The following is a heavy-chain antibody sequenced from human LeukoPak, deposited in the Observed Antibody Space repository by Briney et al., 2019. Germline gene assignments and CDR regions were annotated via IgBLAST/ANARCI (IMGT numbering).Heavy chain of an antibody. CDR3: AKEYDYVWGSYRRTDY. Sequence: GGSLRLSCAASGFTFSSYAMSWVRQAPGKGLEWVSAISGSGGSTYYADSVKGRFTISRDNSKNTLYLQMNSLRAEDTAVYYCAKEYDYVWGSYRRTDYWGQGILVTVSS. J-gene: IGHJ4*02. CDR1: GFTFSSYA. D-gene: IGHD3-16*02. V-gene: IGHV3-23*01. CDR2: ISGSGGST.